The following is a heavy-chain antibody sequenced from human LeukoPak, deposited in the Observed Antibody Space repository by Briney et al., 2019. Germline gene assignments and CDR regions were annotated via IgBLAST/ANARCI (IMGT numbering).Heavy chain of an antibody. CDR2: IYFSGST. D-gene: IGHD4-23*01. V-gene: IGHV4-31*03. CDR1: GGSINSGGHY. Sequence: PSETLSLTCTVSGGSINSGGHYWSWIRQHPGKGLEWIGNIYFSGSTYYNPSLKSRVAISVDTSKNQFSLKLSSVTAADAAMYYCARSLSFFTVAFDNWGQGTLVTVSS. J-gene: IGHJ4*02. CDR3: ARSLSFFTVAFDN.